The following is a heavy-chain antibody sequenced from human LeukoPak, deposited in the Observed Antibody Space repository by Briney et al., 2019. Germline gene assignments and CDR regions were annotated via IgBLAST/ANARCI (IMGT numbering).Heavy chain of an antibody. CDR3: ARDSRVVVINVWFDP. CDR1: GFTFSNAW. CDR2: IKSKTDGGTT. V-gene: IGHV3-15*01. J-gene: IGHJ5*02. Sequence: GSLRLSCAASGFTFSNAWMSWVRQAPGKGLEWVGRIKSKTDGGTTDYAAPVKGRFTISRDDSKNTLYLQMNSLKTEDTAVYYCARDSRVVVINVWFDPWGQGTLVTVSS. D-gene: IGHD3-22*01.